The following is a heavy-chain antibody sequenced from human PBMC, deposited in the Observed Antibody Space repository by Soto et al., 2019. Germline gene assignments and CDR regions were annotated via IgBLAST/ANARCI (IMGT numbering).Heavy chain of an antibody. J-gene: IGHJ4*02. D-gene: IGHD4-17*01. Sequence: EVQLLESGGGLVQPGGSLRLACVASGFTLSNYAMSWVRQAPGKGLEWVSSISGSGGSTYYSDAVKGRFTISRDNSKNTLYLQMNSLRAEDTAVYYCASHGGYGDYFDYWGQGTLVTVSS. CDR1: GFTLSNYA. CDR2: ISGSGGST. V-gene: IGHV3-23*01. CDR3: ASHGGYGDYFDY.